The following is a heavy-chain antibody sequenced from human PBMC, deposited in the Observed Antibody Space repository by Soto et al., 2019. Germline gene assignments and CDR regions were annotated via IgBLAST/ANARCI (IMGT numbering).Heavy chain of an antibody. CDR3: ASPRGNYSAFDY. D-gene: IGHD1-7*01. CDR1: GGTFSSNA. Sequence: QVQLVQSGAEVKKPGSSVKVSCKASGGTFSSNAITWVRQAPGQGLEWMGGIIPLFGTTHYAQRFQGRDTIPADEFTSTAYMELSSLTSEDPAVDYCASPRGNYSAFDYWGQGTLVTVSS. J-gene: IGHJ4*02. V-gene: IGHV1-69*12. CDR2: IIPLFGTT.